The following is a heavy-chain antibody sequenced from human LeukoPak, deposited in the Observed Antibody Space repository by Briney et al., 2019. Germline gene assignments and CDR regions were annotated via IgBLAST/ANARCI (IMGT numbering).Heavy chain of an antibody. CDR1: GGSISSSSYY. Sequence: SETLSLTCTVSGGSISSSSYYWGWIRQPPGKGLEWIGSIYYSGSTYYNPSLKSRVTISVDTSKNQFSLKLSSVTAADTAVYYCARHHYDFWSGYYPNWFDPWGQGTLVTVSS. CDR3: ARHHYDFWSGYYPNWFDP. CDR2: IYYSGST. J-gene: IGHJ5*02. D-gene: IGHD3-3*01. V-gene: IGHV4-39*01.